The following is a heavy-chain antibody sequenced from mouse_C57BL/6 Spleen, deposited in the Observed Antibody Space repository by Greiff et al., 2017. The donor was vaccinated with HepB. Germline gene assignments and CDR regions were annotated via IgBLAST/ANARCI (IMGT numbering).Heavy chain of an antibody. Sequence: QVQLQQSGPELVKPGASVKISCKASGYASSSSWMNWVKQRPGKGLEWIGRIYPGDGDTNYNGKFKGKATLTADKSSSTAYMQLSSLTSEDSAVYFCARANYAMDYWGQGTSVTVSS. J-gene: IGHJ4*01. CDR3: ARANYAMDY. CDR2: IYPGDGDT. CDR1: GYASSSSW. V-gene: IGHV1-82*01.